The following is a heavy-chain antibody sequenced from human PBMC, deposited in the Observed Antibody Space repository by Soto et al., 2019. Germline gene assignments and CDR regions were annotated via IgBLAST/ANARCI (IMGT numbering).Heavy chain of an antibody. CDR2: ITGGAGDT. J-gene: IGHJ4*02. CDR3: AKGSRITLVRGVIDF. Sequence: VGSLRLSCAASGFTFSNYAMTWVRQAPGKGLEWVSAITGGAGDTYYADSVKGRFTISRDNSKNTLYLQMNSLRAEDTALYYCAKGSRITLVRGVIDFWGQGTLVTVSS. D-gene: IGHD3-10*01. V-gene: IGHV3-23*01. CDR1: GFTFSNYA.